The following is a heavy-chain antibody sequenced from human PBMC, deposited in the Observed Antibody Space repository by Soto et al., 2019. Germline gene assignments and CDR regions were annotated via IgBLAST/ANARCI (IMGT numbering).Heavy chain of an antibody. Sequence: EVQLVESGGGLVQPGGSLRLSCAASGFTFSDYWMSWVRQAPGKGLEWVASINKDGSRRYYVDSVKGRFTISWDDAKNSLYLKMSTRIAEDKAVYYCARWESGDWYLGIWGQEPLVTVSS. V-gene: IGHV3-7*03. J-gene: IGHJ4*02. D-gene: IGHD6-19*01. CDR1: GFTFSDYW. CDR3: ARWESGDWYLGI. CDR2: INKDGSRR.